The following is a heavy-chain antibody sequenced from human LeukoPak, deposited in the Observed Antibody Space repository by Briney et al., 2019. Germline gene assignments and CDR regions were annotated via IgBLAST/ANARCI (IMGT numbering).Heavy chain of an antibody. V-gene: IGHV1-69*04. D-gene: IGHD2-15*01. Sequence: SVKVSCKASGGTFSSYAISWVRQAPGQGLEWLGRIIPILGIANYAQKFQGRVTITADKSTSTAYMELSSLRSEDTAVYYCARLGYCSGGSCYPDYWGQGTLVTVSS. J-gene: IGHJ4*02. CDR3: ARLGYCSGGSCYPDY. CDR1: GGTFSSYA. CDR2: IIPILGIA.